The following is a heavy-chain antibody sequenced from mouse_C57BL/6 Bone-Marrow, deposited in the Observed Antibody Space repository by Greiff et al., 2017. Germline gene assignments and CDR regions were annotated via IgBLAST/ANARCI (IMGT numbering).Heavy chain of an antibody. CDR3: AREGAAGTDY. CDR1: GYTFTSYW. CDR2: IDPSDSYT. Sequence: VQLQQPGAELVMPGASVKLSCKASGYTFTSYWMHWVKQRPGQGLEWIGEIDPSDSYTNYNQKFKGKSTLTVDKSSSTAYMQRSSLTSEDSAVYYCAREGAAGTDYWGQGTTLTVSS. V-gene: IGHV1-69*01. J-gene: IGHJ2*01. D-gene: IGHD4-1*01.